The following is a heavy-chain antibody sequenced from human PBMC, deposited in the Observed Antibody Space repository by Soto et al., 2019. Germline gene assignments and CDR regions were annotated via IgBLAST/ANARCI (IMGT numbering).Heavy chain of an antibody. D-gene: IGHD1-7*01. CDR2: IYRTGST. CDR1: GGSFTSNNW. J-gene: IGHJ4*02. V-gene: IGHV4-4*02. CDR3: ASRDPGTSVDY. Sequence: SETLSLTCAVSGGSFTSNNWWTWVRQPPGQGLEWIGEIYRTGSTNYNPSLKSRVAISLDKSENQFSLKVTSLTAADTAVYYCASRDPGTSVDYWGQGTLVTVSS.